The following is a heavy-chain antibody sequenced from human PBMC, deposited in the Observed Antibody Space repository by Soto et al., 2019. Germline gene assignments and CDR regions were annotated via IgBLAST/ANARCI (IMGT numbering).Heavy chain of an antibody. CDR3: AKRGNEGYFDY. D-gene: IGHD2-15*01. V-gene: IGHV3-23*01. CDR1: GDSIISTN. Sequence: ASETLSLTCAVSGDSIISTNWWHWVRQAPGKGLEWVSGISSSGGSTYYADSVKGRFTISRDNSKNTLYLQMNSLRAEDTAVYYCAKRGNEGYFDYWGQGTLVTVSS. J-gene: IGHJ4*02. CDR2: ISSSGGST.